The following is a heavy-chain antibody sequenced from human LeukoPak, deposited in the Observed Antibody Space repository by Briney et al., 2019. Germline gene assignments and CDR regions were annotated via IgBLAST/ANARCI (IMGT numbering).Heavy chain of an antibody. D-gene: IGHD1-14*01. Sequence: GGSRRLSCAVSRFTFSTYAMSWVRQAPGQGLEWVSAISANGADKYYADSVKGRFTISRDNSKNTLFLQMTSLRVEDTAVYYCANYRKPQGLDYWGQGTLVTVSS. J-gene: IGHJ4*02. CDR3: ANYRKPQGLDY. CDR2: ISANGADK. CDR1: RFTFSTYA. V-gene: IGHV3-23*01.